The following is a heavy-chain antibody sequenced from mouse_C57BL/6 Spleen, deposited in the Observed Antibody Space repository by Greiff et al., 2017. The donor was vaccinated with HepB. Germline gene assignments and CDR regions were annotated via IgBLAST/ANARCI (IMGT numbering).Heavy chain of an antibody. D-gene: IGHD2-3*01. J-gene: IGHJ3*01. CDR3: ARLIYDGYPWFAY. CDR1: GYTFTDYN. V-gene: IGHV1-22*01. CDR2: INPNNGGT. Sequence: VQLQQSGPELVKPGASVKMSCKASGYTFTDYNMHWVKQSHGKSLEWIGYINPNNGGTSYNQKFKGKATLTVNKSSSTAYMELRSLTSEDSAVYYCARLIYDGYPWFAYWGQGTLVTVSA.